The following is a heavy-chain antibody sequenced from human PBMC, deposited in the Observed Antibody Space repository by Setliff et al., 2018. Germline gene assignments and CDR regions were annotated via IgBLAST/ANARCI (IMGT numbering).Heavy chain of an antibody. CDR3: ARDHVYGSQYYYYYYGMDV. V-gene: IGHV3-49*04. Sequence: GGSLRLSCAASGFTFSTYWMSWVRQAPGKGLEWVGFIRSKAYGGTTEYAASVKGRFTISRDDSKSIAYLQMNSLKTEDTAVYYCARDHVYGSQYYYYYYGMDVWGQGTTVTVSS. CDR2: IRSKAYGGTT. CDR1: GFTFSTYW. D-gene: IGHD3-10*01. J-gene: IGHJ6*02.